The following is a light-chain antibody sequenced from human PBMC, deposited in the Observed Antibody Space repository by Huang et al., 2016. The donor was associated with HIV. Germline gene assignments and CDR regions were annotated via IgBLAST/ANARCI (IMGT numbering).Light chain of an antibody. V-gene: IGKV3-15*01. J-gene: IGKJ1*01. CDR1: ERVSSN. CDR3: QQYNTWPWT. Sequence: EIVMTQSPATLSVSPGDGATLSCRASERVSSNLAWYQQKPGQAPRLLIYGASTRAAGTPATFSGSGSATVFSRTISSLQSEDFAFYHCQQYNTWPWTFGQGTKVEI. CDR2: GAS.